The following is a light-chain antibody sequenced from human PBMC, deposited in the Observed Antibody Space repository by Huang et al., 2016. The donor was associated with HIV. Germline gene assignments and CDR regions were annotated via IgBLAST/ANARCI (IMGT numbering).Light chain of an antibody. CDR2: WAS. Sequence: DIVMTQSPDSLAVSLGESATINCKSSQSLLNRSNNKNYLAWYQQKPGKPPKLLIYWASTRESGFHDRFSGSGSGTDFTLTISSLQAEDVAVYHCQQFYSTPITFGQGTRLEIK. J-gene: IGKJ5*01. V-gene: IGKV4-1*01. CDR1: QSLLNRSNNKNY. CDR3: QQFYSTPIT.